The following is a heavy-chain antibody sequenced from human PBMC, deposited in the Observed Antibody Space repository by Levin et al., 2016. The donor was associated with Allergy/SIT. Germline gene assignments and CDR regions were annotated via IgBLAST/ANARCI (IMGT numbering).Heavy chain of an antibody. D-gene: IGHD3-10*01. V-gene: IGHV4-39*01. CDR2: IYYSGST. CDR3: ATIRPVRGVIPGAFDI. J-gene: IGHJ3*02. Sequence: WIRQPPGKGLEWIGSIYYSGSTYYNPSLKSRVTISVDTSKNQFSLKLSSVTAADTAVYYCATIRPVRGVIPGAFDIWGQGTMVTVSS.